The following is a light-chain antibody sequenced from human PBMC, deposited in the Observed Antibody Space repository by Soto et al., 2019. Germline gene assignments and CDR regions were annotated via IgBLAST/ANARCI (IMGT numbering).Light chain of an antibody. CDR3: QQLNVYPST. J-gene: IGKJ4*01. CDR1: QGISNY. V-gene: IGKV1-9*01. CDR2: AAS. Sequence: IKLSESPSSLSASVGDRVRITCRASQGISNYLGWYQQKPGKAPKLLIYAASTLQTGVPSRFSGGGSGTDFTLTITSLQPEDFATYYCQQLNVYPSTFGGGTKVDI.